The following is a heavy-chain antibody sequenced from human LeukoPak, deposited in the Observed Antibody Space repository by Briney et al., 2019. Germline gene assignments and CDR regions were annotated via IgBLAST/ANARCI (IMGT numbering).Heavy chain of an antibody. Sequence: SETLSLTCTFSGGSLSGYYWSWIRQPPGKGLEWIGYIYYSGSTNYNPSLKSRVTISVDTSKNQFPLKLSSVTAADTAVYYCARHSRLRFDYWGQGTLVTVSS. V-gene: IGHV4-59*08. CDR2: IYYSGST. D-gene: IGHD5-18*01. CDR3: ARHSRLRFDY. CDR1: GGSLSGYY. J-gene: IGHJ4*02.